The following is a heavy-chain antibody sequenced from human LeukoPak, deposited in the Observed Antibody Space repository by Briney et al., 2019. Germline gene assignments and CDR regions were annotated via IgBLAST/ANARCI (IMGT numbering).Heavy chain of an antibody. CDR2: FDPEDGET. D-gene: IGHD6-13*01. CDR1: GYTLTELS. V-gene: IGHV1-24*01. J-gene: IGHJ4*02. CDR3: ATDRGIAATNALDY. Sequence: GASVKVSCKVSGYTLTELSMHWVRQAPGKGLEWMGGFDPEDGETIYAQKFQGRVTMTEDTSTDTAYVELSSLRSEDTAVYYCATDRGIAATNALDYWGQGTLVTVSS.